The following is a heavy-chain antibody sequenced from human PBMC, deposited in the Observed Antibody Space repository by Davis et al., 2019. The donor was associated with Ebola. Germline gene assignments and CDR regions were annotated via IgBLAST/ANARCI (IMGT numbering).Heavy chain of an antibody. V-gene: IGHV3-11*01. D-gene: IGHD3-10*01. CDR2: ISSSGSTI. Sequence: PGGSLRLSCAASGFTFSDYYMSWIRQAPGKGLEWVSYISSSGSTIYYADSVKGRFTISRDNAKNSLYLQMNSLRAEDTAVYYCARDFRRFGELLSWAYWGRGTLVTVSS. J-gene: IGHJ4*02. CDR1: GFTFSDYY. CDR3: ARDFRRFGELLSWAY.